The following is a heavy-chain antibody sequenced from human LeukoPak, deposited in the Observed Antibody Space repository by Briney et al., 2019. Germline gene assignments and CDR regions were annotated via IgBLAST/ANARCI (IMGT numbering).Heavy chain of an antibody. CDR3: ARLSMGSYYRFYYGMDV. D-gene: IGHD1-26*01. Sequence: GESLKISCKGSGYSFTSYWIGWVRQMPGKGLGWMGIIYPGDSDTRYSPSFQGQVTISADKSISTAYLQWSSLKASDTAMYYCARLSMGSYYRFYYGMDVWGQGTTVTVSS. J-gene: IGHJ6*02. CDR2: IYPGDSDT. V-gene: IGHV5-51*01. CDR1: GYSFTSYW.